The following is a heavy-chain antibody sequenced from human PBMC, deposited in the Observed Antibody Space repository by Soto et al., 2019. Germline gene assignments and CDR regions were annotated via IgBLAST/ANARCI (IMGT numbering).Heavy chain of an antibody. V-gene: IGHV3-66*01. J-gene: IGHJ4*02. CDR3: ARVLTTG. Sequence: EVQLVESGGGLVQPGGSLRLSCSASGFDVSSNYMTWVRQAPGKGLEWVSVIYTADSTYYADSGKGRFTISSDKSKNTLYLQMNSLSAEDTAVYYRARVLTTGWGQGTLVTVSS. CDR2: IYTADST. CDR1: GFDVSSNY. D-gene: IGHD3-9*01.